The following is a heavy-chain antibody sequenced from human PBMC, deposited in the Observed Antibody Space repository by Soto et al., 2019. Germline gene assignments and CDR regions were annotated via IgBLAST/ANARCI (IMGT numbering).Heavy chain of an antibody. CDR3: ARGDGGAFDL. Sequence: EVQLLESGGGLVQPGASLRLSCAASGFTFSYYWMHWVRQAPGMGLVWVSRIHSDGSSTTYADSVKGRFTISRDNARNTLYLQMNSLRAEDTAVYYCARGDGGAFDLWGQGTVVTVSS. D-gene: IGHD4-17*01. CDR2: IHSDGSST. J-gene: IGHJ3*01. V-gene: IGHV3-74*01. CDR1: GFTFSYYW.